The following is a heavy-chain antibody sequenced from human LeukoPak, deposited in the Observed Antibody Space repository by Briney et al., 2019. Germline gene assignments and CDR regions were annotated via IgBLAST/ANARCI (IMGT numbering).Heavy chain of an antibody. J-gene: IGHJ5*02. CDR1: GFTFDDYA. CDR3: AKGPYYGDYVGNWFDP. D-gene: IGHD4-17*01. CDR2: ISWNSGSI. V-gene: IGHV3-9*01. Sequence: PGGSLRLSCAASGFTFDDYAMRWVRHARGKGREGGSGISWNSGSIGYADSVKGRFTISRDNAKNSLYLQMNSLRAEDTALYYCAKGPYYGDYVGNWFDPWGQGTLVTVSS.